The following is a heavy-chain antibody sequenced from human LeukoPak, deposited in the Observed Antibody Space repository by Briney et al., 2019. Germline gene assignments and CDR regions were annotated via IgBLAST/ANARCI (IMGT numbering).Heavy chain of an antibody. CDR3: ARDQSVAARRRAPPGVNCFDP. CDR1: GDSVSSNSAA. D-gene: IGHD6-6*01. CDR2: TYYRSKWYN. J-gene: IGHJ5*02. Sequence: QTLSLTCAISGDSVSSNSAAWNWIRQSPSRGLEWLGRTYYRSKWYNDYAVSVKSRITINPDTSKNQFSLQLNSVTPEDTAVYYCARDQSVAARRRAPPGVNCFDPWGQGPLFTVSS. V-gene: IGHV6-1*01.